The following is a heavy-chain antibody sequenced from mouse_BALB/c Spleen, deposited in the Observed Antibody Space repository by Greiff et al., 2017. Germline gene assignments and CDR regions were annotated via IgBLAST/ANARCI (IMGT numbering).Heavy chain of an antibody. J-gene: IGHJ2*01. CDR3: AREGGYSYYFDY. CDR2: ISSGGST. V-gene: IGHV5-6-5*01. CDR1: GFTFSSYA. D-gene: IGHD2-3*01. Sequence: EVMLVESGGGLVKPGGSLKLSCAASGFTFSSYAMSWVRQTPEKRLEWVASISSGGSTYYPDSVKGRFTISRDNARNILYLQMSSLRSEDTAMYYCAREGGYSYYFDYWGQGTTLTVSS.